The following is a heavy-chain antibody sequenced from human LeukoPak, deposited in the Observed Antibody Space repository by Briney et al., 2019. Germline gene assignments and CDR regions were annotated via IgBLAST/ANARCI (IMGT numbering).Heavy chain of an antibody. Sequence: GGSLRLSCAASGFTFSSYWMSWVRQAPGKGLEWVANIEQDGSEKYYVDSVKGRFTISRDNAKNSLYLQMNSLRAEDTAVYYCARDGAIAAAGTGYGNFDYWGQGTLVTVSS. CDR1: GFTFSSYW. D-gene: IGHD6-13*01. CDR3: ARDGAIAAAGTGYGNFDY. CDR2: IEQDGSEK. V-gene: IGHV3-7*01. J-gene: IGHJ4*02.